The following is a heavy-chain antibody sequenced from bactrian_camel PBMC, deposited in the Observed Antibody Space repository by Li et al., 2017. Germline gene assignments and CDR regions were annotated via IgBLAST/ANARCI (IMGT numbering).Heavy chain of an antibody. CDR1: EPKYC. V-gene: IGHV3S1*01. J-gene: IGHJ4*01. Sequence: HVQLVESGGGSVQAGGSLRLSCASSEPKYCVGWFRQAPGKEREGVAAIAFSGFRPYYADSVKGRFTISKDNAKSTLYLEMKSLKSEDTAMYYCAQEDWSPTYCGQGTQVTVS. D-gene: IGHD1*01. CDR2: IAFSGFRP.